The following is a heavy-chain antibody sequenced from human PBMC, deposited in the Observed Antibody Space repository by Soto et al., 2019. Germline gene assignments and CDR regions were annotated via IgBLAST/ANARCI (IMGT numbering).Heavy chain of an antibody. J-gene: IGHJ4*02. CDR1: GFTFNNYV. D-gene: IGHD6-19*01. CDR3: AKDRARYSSGWFPFDY. CDR2: ISASGGRT. V-gene: IGHV3-23*01. Sequence: EVKLLESGGGLVQPGGSLRLSCEASGFTFNNYVMSWVRQAPGKGLEWVSGISASGGRTYDADSVKGRFTISRDSSKSTLYLQMNSLRVEDTAVYYCAKDRARYSSGWFPFDYWGQGTLVTVSS.